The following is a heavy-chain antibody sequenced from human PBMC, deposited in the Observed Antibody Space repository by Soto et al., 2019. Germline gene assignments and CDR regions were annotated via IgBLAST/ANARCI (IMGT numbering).Heavy chain of an antibody. CDR1: GYSFTSYW. Sequence: GESLKISCKGSGYSFTSYWIGWVRQMPGKGLEWMGIIYPGDSDTRYSPSFQGQVTISADKSISTAYLQWSSLKASDTAMYYCARSSYCGGDCYNFGPGYWGQGTLVNVSS. CDR2: IYPGDSDT. D-gene: IGHD2-21*02. J-gene: IGHJ4*02. CDR3: ARSSYCGGDCYNFGPGY. V-gene: IGHV5-51*01.